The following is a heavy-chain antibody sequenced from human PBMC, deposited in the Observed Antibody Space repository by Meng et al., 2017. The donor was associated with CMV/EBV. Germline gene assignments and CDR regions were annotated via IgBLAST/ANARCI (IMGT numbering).Heavy chain of an antibody. CDR1: GGTFSSYA. V-gene: IGHV1-69*10. J-gene: IGHJ5*02. Sequence: SVKVSCKASGGTFSSYAISWVRQAPGQGLEWMGGIIPILGIANYAQKFQGRVTITADKSTSTAYMELSSLRSEDTAVYCCARGGLYYYGSGTRPPRAWFDPWGQGTLVTVSS. CDR2: IIPILGIA. CDR3: ARGGLYYYGSGTRPPRAWFDP. D-gene: IGHD3-10*01.